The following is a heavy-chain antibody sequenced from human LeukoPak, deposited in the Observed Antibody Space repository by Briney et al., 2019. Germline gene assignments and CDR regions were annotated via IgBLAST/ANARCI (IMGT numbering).Heavy chain of an antibody. CDR2: ISGSGGST. CDR3: ARVGRRMATIYDNY. Sequence: GGSLRLSCAASGFTFSSYAMSWVRQAPGKGLEWVSAISGSGGSTYYADSVKGRFTISRDNSKNTLYLQMNSLRAEDTAVYYCARVGRRMATIYDNYWGQGTLVTVSS. V-gene: IGHV3-23*01. CDR1: GFTFSSYA. J-gene: IGHJ4*02. D-gene: IGHD5-24*01.